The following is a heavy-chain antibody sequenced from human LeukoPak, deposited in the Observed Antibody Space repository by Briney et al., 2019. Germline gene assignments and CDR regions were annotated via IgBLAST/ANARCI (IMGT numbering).Heavy chain of an antibody. V-gene: IGHV4-4*07. CDR3: ARDGRYCSGGSCYGEALDI. CDR1: GGSINSYY. Sequence: PSETLSLTCTVSGGSINSYYWSWIRQPAGKGLEWIGRMYISGNADYNPSLESRVTLSVDTSKNQFSLRLTSLTAADTAVYFCARDGRYCSGGSCYGEALDIWGQGTMVTVSS. J-gene: IGHJ3*02. D-gene: IGHD2-15*01. CDR2: MYISGNA.